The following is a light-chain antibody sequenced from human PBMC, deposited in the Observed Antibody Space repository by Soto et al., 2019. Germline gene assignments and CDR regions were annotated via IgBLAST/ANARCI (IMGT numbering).Light chain of an antibody. Sequence: EKLLTQAPGTRPLSPREGATLSCSASRGVSTNYLAWYQQKPGQAPRLLIYGVSSRATGIPDRFSGSGSGTDFTLTISRLEPEDFAVYYCQQYVTSPLTFGGGTKVDI. CDR2: GVS. V-gene: IGKV3-20*01. CDR3: QQYVTSPLT. J-gene: IGKJ4*01. CDR1: RGVSTNY.